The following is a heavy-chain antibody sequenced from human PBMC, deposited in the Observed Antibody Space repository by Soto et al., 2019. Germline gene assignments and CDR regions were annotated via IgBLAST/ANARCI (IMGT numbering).Heavy chain of an antibody. J-gene: IGHJ6*02. CDR1: GFTFSSNA. CDR3: AKFLGLKRTDYYYYGMDV. V-gene: IGHV3-23*01. D-gene: IGHD2-21*02. CDR2: ISGSGGST. Sequence: EVQLLESGGGLVQPGGSLRLSCAASGFTFSSNAMSWVRQAPGKGLEWVSAISGSGGSTYYADSVKGRFTISRDNSKNTLYLQMNSLRAEDTAVYYCAKFLGLKRTDYYYYGMDVWGQGTTVTVSS.